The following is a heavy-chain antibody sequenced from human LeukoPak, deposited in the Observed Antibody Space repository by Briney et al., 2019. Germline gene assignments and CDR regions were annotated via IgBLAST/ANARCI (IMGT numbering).Heavy chain of an antibody. V-gene: IGHV4-34*01. CDR1: GGSFSGYY. Sequence: SETLSLTCAVYGGSFSGYYWSWIRQPPGKGLEWIGEINHSGSTNYNPSLKSRVTISVDTSKNQFSLKLSSVTAADTAVYYCARSEKYSSSWVLDYWGQGTLVTVSS. CDR2: INHSGST. J-gene: IGHJ4*02. CDR3: ARSEKYSSSWVLDY. D-gene: IGHD6-13*01.